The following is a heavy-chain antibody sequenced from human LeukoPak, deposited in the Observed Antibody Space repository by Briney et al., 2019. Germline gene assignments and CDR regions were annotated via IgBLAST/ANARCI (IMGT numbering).Heavy chain of an antibody. CDR1: GVSIINFC. V-gene: IGHV4-4*07. CDR2: IYNSGST. Sequence: SETLSLTCTVYGVSIINFCWSWIRQSAGKGLEWIGRIYNSGSTKYNPSLKSRVTISLDKSKNQFSLKLSSVTAADTAVYYCARDPGDCSGWFDPWGQGTLVTVSS. J-gene: IGHJ5*02. CDR3: ARDPGDCSGWFDP. D-gene: IGHD2-21*02.